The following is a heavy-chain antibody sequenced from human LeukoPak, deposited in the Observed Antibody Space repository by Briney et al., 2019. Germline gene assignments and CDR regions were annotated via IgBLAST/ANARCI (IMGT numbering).Heavy chain of an antibody. J-gene: IGHJ4*02. CDR2: IYSSGST. D-gene: IGHD5-18*01. CDR3: ARDMHSFGYYFDY. V-gene: IGHV4-4*07. CDR1: GGSISGYY. Sequence: SETLSLTCTVSGGSISGYYWSWIRQPAGKGLEWIGLIYSSGSTNYNPSLESRVTMSVDTSKHQFSLKLTSVSAADTAVYHCARDMHSFGYYFDYWGQGILVTVSS.